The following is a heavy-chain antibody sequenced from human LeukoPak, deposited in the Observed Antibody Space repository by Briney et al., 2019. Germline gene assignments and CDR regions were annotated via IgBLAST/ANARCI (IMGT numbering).Heavy chain of an antibody. CDR3: ARSPPYSGSSSDFDY. D-gene: IGHD1-26*01. J-gene: IGHJ4*02. Sequence: GRSLRLSCAASGFTFSSYGMHWVRQAPGKGLEWVANIKQAGSEKYYVDSVKGRFTISRDNAKNSLYLQMNSLRAEDTAVYYCARSPPYSGSSSDFDYWGQGTLVTVSS. CDR1: GFTFSSYG. V-gene: IGHV3-7*01. CDR2: IKQAGSEK.